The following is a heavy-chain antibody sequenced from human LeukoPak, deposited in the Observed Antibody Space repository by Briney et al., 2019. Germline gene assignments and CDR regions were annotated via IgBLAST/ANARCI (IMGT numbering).Heavy chain of an antibody. V-gene: IGHV4-38-2*02. D-gene: IGHD2-15*01. J-gene: IGHJ4*02. CDR3: AKVGYCDAGPCYFDS. CDR2: MFHSGNT. Sequence: SETLSLTCTVSGYFISSGYYWGWIRQSPGKGLEWIGTMFHSGNTYYNPSLNSRVTLSVDTSKNQFSLELNSVTATDTAVYYCAKVGYCDAGPCYFDSWGQGTLVTVSS. CDR1: GYFISSGYY.